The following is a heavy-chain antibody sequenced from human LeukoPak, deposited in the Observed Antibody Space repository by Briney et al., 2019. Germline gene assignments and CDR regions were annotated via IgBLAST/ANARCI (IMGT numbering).Heavy chain of an antibody. CDR1: GFTFSGSA. CDR2: ISGSGGST. Sequence: GGSLRLSCAASGFTFSGSAMHWVRQAPGKGLEWVSAISGSGGSTYYADSVKGRFTISRDNSKNTLYLQMNSLRAEDTAVYYCAKWDTYYDSSGYYFYWGQGTLVTVSS. D-gene: IGHD3-22*01. J-gene: IGHJ4*02. V-gene: IGHV3-23*01. CDR3: AKWDTYYDSSGYYFY.